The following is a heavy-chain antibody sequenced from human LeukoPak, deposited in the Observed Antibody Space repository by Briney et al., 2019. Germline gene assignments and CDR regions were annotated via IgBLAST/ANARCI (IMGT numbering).Heavy chain of an antibody. J-gene: IGHJ6*03. CDR3: AKGRWELPDYYYYYYMDV. CDR2: ISYDGSNK. D-gene: IGHD1-26*01. V-gene: IGHV3-30-3*01. Sequence: GGSLRLSCAASGFTFSSYAMHWVRQAPGKGLEWVAVISYDGSNKYYADSVKGRFTISRDNSKNTLYLQMNSLRAEDTAVYYCAKGRWELPDYYYYYYMDVWGKGTTVTVSS. CDR1: GFTFSSYA.